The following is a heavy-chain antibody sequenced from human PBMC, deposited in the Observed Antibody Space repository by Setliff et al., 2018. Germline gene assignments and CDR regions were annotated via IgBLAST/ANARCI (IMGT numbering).Heavy chain of an antibody. V-gene: IGHV4-30-4*08. CDR1: GDSISSGDYF. Sequence: SETLSLTCTVSGDSISSGDYFWSWIRQPPGKGLEWIAYIYHSGSAYYNPSLKSRVTISVDTSKNQFSLKLSSVTAADTAVYYCARESRYYYDNLGTLDYWGQGTLVTVSS. J-gene: IGHJ4*02. CDR3: ARESRYYYDNLGTLDY. CDR2: IYHSGSA. D-gene: IGHD3-22*01.